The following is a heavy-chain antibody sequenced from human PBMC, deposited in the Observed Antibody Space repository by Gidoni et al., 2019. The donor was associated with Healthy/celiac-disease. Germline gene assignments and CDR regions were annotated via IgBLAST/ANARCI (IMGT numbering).Heavy chain of an antibody. Sequence: QLQLQESGPGLQKPSETLSLPCTVSGGSISSSSYSWGWIRQPPGKGLEWIGSIYYSGSTYYNPSLKSRVTISVDTSKNQFSLKLSSVTAADTAVYYCARQARVGIAAANWFDPWGQGTLVTVSA. J-gene: IGHJ5*02. D-gene: IGHD6-13*01. V-gene: IGHV4-39*01. CDR1: GGSISSSSYS. CDR2: IYYSGST. CDR3: ARQARVGIAAANWFDP.